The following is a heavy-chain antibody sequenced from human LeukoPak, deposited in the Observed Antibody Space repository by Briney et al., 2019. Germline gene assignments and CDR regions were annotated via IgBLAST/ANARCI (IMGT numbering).Heavy chain of an antibody. CDR2: FDPEDGET. V-gene: IGHV1-24*01. CDR3: ATDSVVVPAAIKSHYYYYYGMDV. Sequence: ASVKVSCKVSGYTLTELSMHWVRQAPGKGLEWMGGFDPEDGETIYAQKFQGRVTMTEDTSTDTAYMELSSLRSEDTAVYYCATDSVVVPAAIKSHYYYYYGMDVCGQGTTVTVSS. J-gene: IGHJ6*02. D-gene: IGHD2-2*01. CDR1: GYTLTELS.